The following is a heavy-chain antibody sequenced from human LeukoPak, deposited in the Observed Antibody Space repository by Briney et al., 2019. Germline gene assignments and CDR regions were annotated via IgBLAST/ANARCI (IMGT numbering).Heavy chain of an antibody. CDR1: GFPFNKYV. J-gene: IGHJ4*02. D-gene: IGHD2-15*01. CDR2: ISGSGGST. V-gene: IGHV3-23*01. Sequence: GGSLRLSCAASGFPFNKYVMSWVRQAPGKGLEWVSAISGSGGSTYYADSVKGRFTISRDNSKNTLYLQMNSLRAEDTAVYYCAKRGLVVIDYWGQGTLVTVSS. CDR3: AKRGLVVIDY.